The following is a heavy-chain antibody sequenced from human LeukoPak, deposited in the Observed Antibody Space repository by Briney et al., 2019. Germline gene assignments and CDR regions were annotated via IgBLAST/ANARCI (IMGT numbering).Heavy chain of an antibody. CDR2: INSDGCST. Sequence: GGSLRLSCAASGFTFSSYWMHWVRQAPGKGLVWVSRINSDGCSTSYADSVKGRFTISRDNAKNTLYLQMNSLRAEDMALYYCAKDLLRDYYDSSGRFDYWGQGTLVTVSS. CDR1: GFTFSSYW. V-gene: IGHV3-74*01. D-gene: IGHD3-22*01. J-gene: IGHJ4*02. CDR3: AKDLLRDYYDSSGRFDY.